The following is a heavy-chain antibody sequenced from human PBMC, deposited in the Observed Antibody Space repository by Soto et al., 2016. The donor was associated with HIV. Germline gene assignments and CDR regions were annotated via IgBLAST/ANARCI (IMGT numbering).Heavy chain of an antibody. CDR2: INHSGST. V-gene: IGHV4-34*02. CDR1: GGSFSGYY. CDR3: ARNRAVRPVHYYYYMDV. D-gene: IGHD6-6*01. J-gene: IGHJ6*03. Sequence: QVQLQQWGAGLLKPSETLSLTCAVYGGSFSGYYWSWIRLPPGKGLEWIAEINHSGSTNYNPSLKSRVTISVDTSKNQFSLNLSSVTAADTAVYYCARNRAVRPVHYYYYMDVWGKGPRSPSP.